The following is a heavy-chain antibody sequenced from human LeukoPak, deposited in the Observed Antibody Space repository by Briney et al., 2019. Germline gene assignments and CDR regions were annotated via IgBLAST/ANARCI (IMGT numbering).Heavy chain of an antibody. J-gene: IGHJ6*03. CDR1: GGTFSSYA. CDR3: ASIGGLAARSYYYYMDV. CDR2: IIPIFGTA. V-gene: IGHV1-69*13. Sequence: SVKVSCKASGGTFSSYAISCVRQAPGQGLEWMGGIIPIFGTANYAQKFQGRVTITADESTSTAYMELSSLRSEDTAVYYCASIGGLAARSYYYYMDVWGKGTTVTVSS. D-gene: IGHD6-6*01.